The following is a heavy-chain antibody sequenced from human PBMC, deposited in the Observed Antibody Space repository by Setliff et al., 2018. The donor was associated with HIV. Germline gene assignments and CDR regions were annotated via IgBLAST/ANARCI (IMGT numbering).Heavy chain of an antibody. CDR3: ATRLYPDDTGRQYNALGHFES. J-gene: IGHJ4*02. D-gene: IGHD1-20*01. CDR2: VIPMFGIT. CDR1: GGTFTNHG. Sequence: SVKVSCKASGGTFTNHGIGWVRQAPGRRLEWLGGVIPMFGITNDGQKFQGRVAITTDESTSTVFMELSSLTSEDTAVYYCATRLYPDDTGRQYNALGHFESWGQGTLVTVSS. V-gene: IGHV1-69*05.